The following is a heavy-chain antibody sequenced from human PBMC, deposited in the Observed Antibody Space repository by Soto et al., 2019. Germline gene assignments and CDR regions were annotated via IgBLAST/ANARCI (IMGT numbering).Heavy chain of an antibody. D-gene: IGHD6-19*01. J-gene: IGHJ4*02. V-gene: IGHV4-30-2*01. Sequence: PSETLSLTCAVSGGSISSGGYSWSWIRQPPGKSLEWIGYIYHSGSTYHNPSLKSRVTISVDRSKNQFSLKLSSVTAADTAVYYCARDQGDGWNYFDYWGQGTLVTVSS. CDR1: GGSISSGGYS. CDR3: ARDQGDGWNYFDY. CDR2: IYHSGST.